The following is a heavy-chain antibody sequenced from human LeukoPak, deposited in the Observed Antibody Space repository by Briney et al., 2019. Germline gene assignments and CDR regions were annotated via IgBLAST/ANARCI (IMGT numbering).Heavy chain of an antibody. J-gene: IGHJ6*02. D-gene: IGHD6-19*01. CDR2: IYYTGST. V-gene: IGHV4-39*07. Sequence: PSETLSLTCTISGGSISNSFYYWGWIRQPPGKGLEWIGSIYYTGSTYYNPSLKSRVTISVDTSKSQFSLKLSSVTAADTAVYYCARENLGIAVAGTYYYYYGMDVWGQGTTVTVSS. CDR3: ARENLGIAVAGTYYYYYGMDV. CDR1: GGSISNSFYY.